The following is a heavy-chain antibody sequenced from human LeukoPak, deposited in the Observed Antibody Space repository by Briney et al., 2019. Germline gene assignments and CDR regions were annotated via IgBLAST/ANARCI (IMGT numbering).Heavy chain of an antibody. D-gene: IGHD2-2*01. J-gene: IGHJ4*02. CDR2: IYPGDSDT. V-gene: IGHV5-51*01. Sequence: GESLKISCKGSGYRFTSYWTGWVRQMPGKGLEWMGIIYPGDSDTRYSPSFQGQVTISADKSISTAYLEWSSLKASDTAMYYCARGVPAAISPPTHWGQGTLVTVSS. CDR3: ARGVPAAISPPTH. CDR1: GYRFTSYW.